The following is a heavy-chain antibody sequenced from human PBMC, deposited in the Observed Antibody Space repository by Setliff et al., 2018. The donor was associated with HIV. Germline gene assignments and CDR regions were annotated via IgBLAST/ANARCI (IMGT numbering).Heavy chain of an antibody. Sequence: PGGSLRLSCAASGFTVSRNYMSWVRQAPGKGLEWVSRTNSDGSSTRYAGSVEGRFTISRDNAKNSLYLQMNSLRAEDTAVYYCAICGYRAVAGIYHYYGMDVWGQGTTVTVSS. CDR1: GFTVSRNY. CDR2: TNSDGSST. V-gene: IGHV3-74*01. J-gene: IGHJ6*02. CDR3: AICGYRAVAGIYHYYGMDV. D-gene: IGHD6-19*01.